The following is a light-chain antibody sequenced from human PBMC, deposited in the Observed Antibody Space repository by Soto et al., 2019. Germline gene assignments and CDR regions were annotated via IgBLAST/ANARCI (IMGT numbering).Light chain of an antibody. Sequence: QSVLTQPASVSGSPGQSITISCTGTSSDVGGYSYVSWYQHHPGKAPKLMIFDVSNRPSGVSNRFSGSKSGNTASLTISGLQPEDEDDYYCSSYTTSNTRQIVFGTGTKVTVL. CDR2: DVS. CDR1: SSDVGGYSY. CDR3: SSYTTSNTRQIV. J-gene: IGLJ1*01. V-gene: IGLV2-14*03.